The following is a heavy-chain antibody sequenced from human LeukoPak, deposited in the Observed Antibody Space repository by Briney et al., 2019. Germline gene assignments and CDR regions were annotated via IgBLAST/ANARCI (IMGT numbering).Heavy chain of an antibody. J-gene: IGHJ3*02. CDR1: GGTFSSYA. Sequence: ASVKVSCKASGGTFSSYAISWVRQAPGQGLEWMGRIIPILGIANYAQKFQGRVTITADKSTSTAYMELTSLRSDDTAVYYCARFDAFDIWGQGTMVTVSS. V-gene: IGHV1-69*04. CDR3: ARFDAFDI. CDR2: IIPILGIA.